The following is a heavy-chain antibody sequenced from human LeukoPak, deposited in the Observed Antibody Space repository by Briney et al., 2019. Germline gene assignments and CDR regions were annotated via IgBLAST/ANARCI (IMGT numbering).Heavy chain of an antibody. J-gene: IGHJ3*02. CDR3: ARDRPGSIISLPDASDI. CDR1: GGTFSSYA. V-gene: IGHV1-69*13. CDR2: IIPIFGTA. Sequence: ASVKVSCKASGGTFSSYAISWVRQAPGQGLEWMGGIIPIFGTANYAQKFQGRVTITADESTSTAYMELSSLRSEDTAVYYCARDRPGSIISLPDASDIWGQGTMVTVSS. D-gene: IGHD3-10*01.